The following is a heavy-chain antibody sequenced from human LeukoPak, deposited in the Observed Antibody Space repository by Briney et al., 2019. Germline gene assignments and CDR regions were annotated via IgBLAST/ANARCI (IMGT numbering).Heavy chain of an antibody. Sequence: SETLSLTCAVYGGSFSGYYWSWIHQPPGKGLEWIGEINHSGSTNYNPSLKSRVTISVDTSKNQFSLKLSSVTAADTAVYYCARGVGGRYSSSWYHTYYYYYMDVWGKGTTVTVSS. CDR3: ARGVGGRYSSSWYHTYYYYYMDV. D-gene: IGHD6-13*01. CDR1: GGSFSGYY. CDR2: INHSGST. V-gene: IGHV4-34*01. J-gene: IGHJ6*03.